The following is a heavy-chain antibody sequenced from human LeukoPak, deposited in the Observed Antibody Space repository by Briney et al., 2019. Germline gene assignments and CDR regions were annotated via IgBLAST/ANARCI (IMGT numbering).Heavy chain of an antibody. Sequence: GASVKVSCKASGGTFSSYAISWVRQAPGQGLEWMGRIIPILGIANYAQKFQGRVTNTADKSTSTAYMELSSLRSEDTAVYYCARTYYYGSGSYYSDYYYYGMDVWGQGTTVTVSS. CDR2: IIPILGIA. V-gene: IGHV1-69*04. CDR1: GGTFSSYA. J-gene: IGHJ6*02. CDR3: ARTYYYGSGSYYSDYYYYGMDV. D-gene: IGHD3-10*01.